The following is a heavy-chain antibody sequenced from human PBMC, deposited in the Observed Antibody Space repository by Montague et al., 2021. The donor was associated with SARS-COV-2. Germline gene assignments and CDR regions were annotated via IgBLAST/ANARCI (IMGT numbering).Heavy chain of an antibody. D-gene: IGHD5-12*01. Sequence: SETLSLTCTVSGGSISSNNYYWDWIRQPPGKGLEWIGSIYVSGSTYYNPSLKSRVTISVDTSKNHFSLKLNSVTAADTAVYYCARRGRKLLPVATTIGGFDIGGQGTMVTVSS. CDR2: IYVSGST. CDR1: GGSISSNNYY. J-gene: IGHJ3*02. V-gene: IGHV4-39*02. CDR3: ARRGRKLLPVATTIGGFDI.